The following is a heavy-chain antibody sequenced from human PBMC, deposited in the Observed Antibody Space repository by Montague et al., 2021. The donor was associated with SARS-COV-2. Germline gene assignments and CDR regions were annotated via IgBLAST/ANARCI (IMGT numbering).Heavy chain of an antibody. CDR1: SGSIISSGYY. Sequence: SETLSLTCSVSSGSIISSGYYWGWIRQPPGKELEWIGHIYYSGTTYYNPSLQSRGTISVDTSKNHLSLRLSSVTAADTAVYFCARGMIRGVTTPFDYWGQG. CDR2: IYYSGTT. J-gene: IGHJ4*02. CDR3: ARGMIRGVTTPFDY. V-gene: IGHV4-39*02. D-gene: IGHD3-10*01.